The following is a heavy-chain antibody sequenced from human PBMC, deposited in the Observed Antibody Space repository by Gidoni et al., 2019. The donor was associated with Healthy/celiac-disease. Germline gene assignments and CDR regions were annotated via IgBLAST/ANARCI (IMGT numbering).Heavy chain of an antibody. CDR2: IYYSGSP. Sequence: QLQLQESGSGLVKPSETLSLTCTVSGGSISSSSYYLGWIRKPPGKGLEWIGSIYYSGSPYYNPSLKSRVTISVDTSKTQFSLKLSSVTAADTAVYCCAGLPLGRLPAPFDYWGQGTLVTVSS. CDR3: AGLPLGRLPAPFDY. J-gene: IGHJ4*02. V-gene: IGHV4-39*01. D-gene: IGHD7-27*01. CDR1: GGSISSSSYY.